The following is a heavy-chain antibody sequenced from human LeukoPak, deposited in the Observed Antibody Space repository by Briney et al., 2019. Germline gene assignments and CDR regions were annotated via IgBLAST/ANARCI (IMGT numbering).Heavy chain of an antibody. CDR1: GFTFSSYS. J-gene: IGHJ6*02. V-gene: IGHV3-48*01. D-gene: IGHD3-9*01. Sequence: GSLRLSCAASGFTFSSYSMNWVRQAPGKGLEWVSYITSGSSTIYYADSAKGRFTISRDNAKNTLDLQMNSLRADDTAVYYCAIEWAYDVLTGYYSGMDVWGQGTTVTVSS. CDR2: ITSGSSTI. CDR3: AIEWAYDVLTGYYSGMDV.